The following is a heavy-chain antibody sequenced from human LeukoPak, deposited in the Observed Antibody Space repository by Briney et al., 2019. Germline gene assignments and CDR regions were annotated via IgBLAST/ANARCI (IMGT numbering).Heavy chain of an antibody. CDR1: GFTFSSYE. V-gene: IGHV3-48*03. CDR2: ISNSGRTI. Sequence: WGSLRLSCAASGFTFSSYEMNWVCQAPGKGLEWVSFISNSGRTIYYADSVKGRFTISRDNAKNSLYLQMNSLRAEDTAVYYCARDQGRWLAPDYWGQGTLVAVSS. CDR3: ARDQGRWLAPDY. D-gene: IGHD6-19*01. J-gene: IGHJ4*02.